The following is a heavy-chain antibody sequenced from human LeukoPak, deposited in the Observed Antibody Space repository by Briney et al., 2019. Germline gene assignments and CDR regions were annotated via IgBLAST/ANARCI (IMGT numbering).Heavy chain of an antibody. J-gene: IGHJ6*03. CDR3: ARVTMIGWGYYYMGV. V-gene: IGHV1-2*02. D-gene: IGHD3-22*01. Sequence: ASVKVSCKASGYTFTGYYMHWVRQAPGQGLEWMGWINPNSGGTNYAQKLQGRVTMTRDTSTSTAYMELSRLRSDDTAVYYCARVTMIGWGYYYMGVWGKGTTVTVSS. CDR1: GYTFTGYY. CDR2: INPNSGGT.